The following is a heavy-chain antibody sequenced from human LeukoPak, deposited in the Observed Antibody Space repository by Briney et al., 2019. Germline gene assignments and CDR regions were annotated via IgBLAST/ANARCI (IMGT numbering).Heavy chain of an antibody. D-gene: IGHD1-26*01. CDR2: IYHSGST. Sequence: PSETLSLTCAVSGGSISSTNWWSWVRQSPGKGLEWIGEIYHSGSTNYNPSLQSRVTISVDTSKNQFSLKLSSVTAADTAVYYCARTRGGWELPSYFDYWGQGTLVTVSS. CDR1: GGSISSTNW. CDR3: ARTRGGWELPSYFDY. J-gene: IGHJ4*02. V-gene: IGHV4-4*02.